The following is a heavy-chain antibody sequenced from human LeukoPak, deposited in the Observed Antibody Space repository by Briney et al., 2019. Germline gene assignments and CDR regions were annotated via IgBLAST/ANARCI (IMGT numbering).Heavy chain of an antibody. CDR3: ARDVGYDSSGDDAFDI. CDR1: GYTFTSYG. V-gene: IGHV1-18*01. Sequence: ASVKVSCKASGYTFTSYGISWVRQAPGQGLEWMGWISAYNGNTNYAQKLQGRVTMTTNTSTSTAYMELRSLRSDDTAVYYCARDVGYDSSGDDAFDIWGQGTMVTVSS. CDR2: ISAYNGNT. D-gene: IGHD3-22*01. J-gene: IGHJ3*02.